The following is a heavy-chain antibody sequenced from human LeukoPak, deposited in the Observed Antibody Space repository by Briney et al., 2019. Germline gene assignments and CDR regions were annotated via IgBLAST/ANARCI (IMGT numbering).Heavy chain of an antibody. V-gene: IGHV4-4*09. CDR1: GGSISSYY. Sequence: SETLSLTCTVSGGSISSYYWSWIRQPPGKGLEWIGYIYTSGSTNYNPSLKSRVTISVDTSKNQFSLKLSSVTAADTAVYYCARHVIGSSGRPHYYYGMDVWGQGTTVTVSS. D-gene: IGHD5-12*01. CDR3: ARHVIGSSGRPHYYYGMDV. J-gene: IGHJ6*02. CDR2: IYTSGST.